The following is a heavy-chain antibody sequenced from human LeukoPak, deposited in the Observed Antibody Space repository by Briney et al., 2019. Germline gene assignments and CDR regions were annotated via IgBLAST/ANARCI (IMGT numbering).Heavy chain of an antibody. CDR3: ASGRSGEWEHEGY. CDR2: ISSSGSTI. CDR1: GFTFSDYY. J-gene: IGHJ4*02. Sequence: PGGSLTLSCTASGFTFSDYYMSWIRQAPGKGLEWVSYISSSGSTIYYADSVKSRFTIYRDNAKNSLYLQMNSLRAEETAVYYCASGRSGEWEHEGYWGQGALVTVYS. V-gene: IGHV3-11*01. D-gene: IGHD1-26*01.